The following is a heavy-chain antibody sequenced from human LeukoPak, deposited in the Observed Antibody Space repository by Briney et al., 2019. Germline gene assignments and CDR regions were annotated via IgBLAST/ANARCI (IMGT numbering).Heavy chain of an antibody. J-gene: IGHJ4*02. V-gene: IGHV4-4*02. D-gene: IGHD3-16*01. CDR2: IYHSGIT. CDR1: GVSISSSSW. CDR3: ARRGGVTSGNFYVNYFDY. Sequence: SGTLSLTGAGSGVSISSSSWWSWVRQPPEKGLEWVGEIYHSGITNYNPSLRSRVTTPIDKSQNQFSLQLHSVTAADTAVYYCARRGGVTSGNFYVNYFDYWGQGVLVTVSS.